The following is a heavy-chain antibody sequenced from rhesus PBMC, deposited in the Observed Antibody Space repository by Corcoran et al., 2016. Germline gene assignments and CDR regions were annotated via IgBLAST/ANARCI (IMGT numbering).Heavy chain of an antibody. D-gene: IGHD5-24*01. CDR2: IYSNSERT. CDR1: GGSLRSSHW. CDR3: ARVGERYSGYSYRDRVDV. Sequence: QVQLQESGPGLVQPSETLSLTCAFSGGSLRSSHWWSWIRQPPGKGLEWIVGIYSNSERTNDNPSIKKRVTISKDTSKNQFSWKLSSVTAADTAVYYCARVGERYSGYSYRDRVDVWGPGVLVTVSS. V-gene: IGHV4S18*01. J-gene: IGHJ5-1*01.